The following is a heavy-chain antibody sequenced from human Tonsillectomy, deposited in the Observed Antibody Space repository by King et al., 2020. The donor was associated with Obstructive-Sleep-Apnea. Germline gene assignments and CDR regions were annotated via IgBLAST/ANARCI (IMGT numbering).Heavy chain of an antibody. CDR1: GYYISSGHY. J-gene: IGHJ4*02. V-gene: IGHV4-38-2*01. CDR2: MYHSGIT. CDR3: ARVAASAAPPFDY. D-gene: IGHD6-13*01. Sequence: QLQESGPGLVKPSETLSLTCAVSGYYISSGHYWGWIRQPPGKGLEWIGSMYHSGITYHNPPLKSRVTMSVDTSKKQFFLKLSSVTAADTAMYFCARVAASAAPPFDYWGQGTLVTVSS.